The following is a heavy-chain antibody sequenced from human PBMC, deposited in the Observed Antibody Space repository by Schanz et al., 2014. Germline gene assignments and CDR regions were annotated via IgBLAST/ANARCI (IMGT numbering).Heavy chain of an antibody. Sequence: QVQLVQSGAEVKKPGASVKVSCKASGYTLTGFGVSWVRQAPGQGREWMGWISAYSGNSKYAQKLQGRVTMTTDTSTNTAYMELRSLTSADTAVYYCARFNSGSHSPPYYYYGMDVWGQGTTVTVSS. CDR1: GYTLTGFG. D-gene: IGHD1-26*01. CDR2: ISAYSGNS. V-gene: IGHV1-18*01. CDR3: ARFNSGSHSPPYYYYGMDV. J-gene: IGHJ6*02.